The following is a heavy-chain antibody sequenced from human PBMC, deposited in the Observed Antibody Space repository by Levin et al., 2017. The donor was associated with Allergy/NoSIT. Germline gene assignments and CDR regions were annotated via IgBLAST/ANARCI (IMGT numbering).Heavy chain of an antibody. Sequence: GGSLRLSCAASGFTFSSYGMHWVRQAPGKGLEWVAVISYDGSNKYYADSVKGRFTISRDNSKNTLYLQMNSLRAEDTAVYYCAKARGLYDYIWGSYRYPDYWGQGTLVTVSS. D-gene: IGHD3-16*02. CDR1: GFTFSSYG. CDR2: ISYDGSNK. CDR3: AKARGLYDYIWGSYRYPDY. J-gene: IGHJ4*02. V-gene: IGHV3-30*18.